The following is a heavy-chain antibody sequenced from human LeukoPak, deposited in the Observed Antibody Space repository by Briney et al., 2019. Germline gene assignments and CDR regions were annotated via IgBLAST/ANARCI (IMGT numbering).Heavy chain of an antibody. CDR2: IYYSGST. Sequence: SETLSLTCSVSGESISNFYWSWIRQPPGKGLEWIGYIYYSGSTNYNPSLKSRVTISVDTSKNQFSLKVSSVIAADTAVYYCARVGPYYDILTGYSYYFDYWGQGTLVTVSS. J-gene: IGHJ4*02. D-gene: IGHD3-9*01. V-gene: IGHV4-59*01. CDR3: ARVGPYYDILTGYSYYFDY. CDR1: GESISNFY.